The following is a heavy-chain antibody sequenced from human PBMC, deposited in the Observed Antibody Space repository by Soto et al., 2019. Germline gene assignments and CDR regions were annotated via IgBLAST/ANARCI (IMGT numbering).Heavy chain of an antibody. CDR3: ARVLSLFNVGDVYNTIDK. CDR1: GESVDSWRFY. Sequence: QVQLQESGPGLVKPSETLSLTCIVSGESVDSWRFYWSWLRQSPGKGLEGVGYVHNSGSITSNPSLESRLTMSVDTSRNQFSLNLRSVTGADTAVYYCARVLSLFNVGDVYNTIDKWGQGTLVTVSS. CDR2: VHNSGSI. D-gene: IGHD3-3*01. J-gene: IGHJ4*02. V-gene: IGHV4-61*01.